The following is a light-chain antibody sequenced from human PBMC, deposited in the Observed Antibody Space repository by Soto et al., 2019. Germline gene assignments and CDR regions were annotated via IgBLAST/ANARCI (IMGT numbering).Light chain of an antibody. V-gene: IGLV4-69*01. CDR3: QTWDTGIQV. CDR2: LNSDGSH. J-gene: IGLJ2*01. CDR1: SGHSSYS. Sequence: QLVLTQSPSASASLGASVKLTCTLRSGHSSYSIAWHQQQPDKGPRYLMKLNSDGSHNKGDAIPDRFSGSSSGAERYLTISSLQSEDEADYYCQTWDTGIQVFGGGTKLTVL.